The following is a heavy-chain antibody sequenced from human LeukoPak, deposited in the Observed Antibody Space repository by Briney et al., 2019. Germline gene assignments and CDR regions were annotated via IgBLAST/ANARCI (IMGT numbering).Heavy chain of an antibody. D-gene: IGHD3-3*01. CDR3: ASTIFGGLYYYYMDV. CDR2: INHSGST. V-gene: IGHV4-34*01. J-gene: IGHJ6*03. Sequence: SETLSLTCAVYGGSFSGYYWSWIRQPPGKGLEWIGEINHSGSTNYNPSLKSRVTISVDTSKNQFSLKLSSVTAADTAVYYCASTIFGGLYYYYMDVWGKGTTVTVSS. CDR1: GGSFSGYY.